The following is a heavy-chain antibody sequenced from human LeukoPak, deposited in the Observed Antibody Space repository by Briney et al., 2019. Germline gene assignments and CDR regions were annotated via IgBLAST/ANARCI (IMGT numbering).Heavy chain of an antibody. CDR1: GGSFSGYY. J-gene: IGHJ6*02. Sequence: SSETLSLTCAVYGGSFSGYYWSWIRQPPGKGLEWIGEINHSGSTNYNPSLKSRVTISVDTSKNQFSLKLSSVTAADTAVYYCARDQLVMITFGGVIEQRYYGMDVWGQGTTVTVSS. V-gene: IGHV4-34*01. CDR2: INHSGST. CDR3: ARDQLVMITFGGVIEQRYYGMDV. D-gene: IGHD3-16*02.